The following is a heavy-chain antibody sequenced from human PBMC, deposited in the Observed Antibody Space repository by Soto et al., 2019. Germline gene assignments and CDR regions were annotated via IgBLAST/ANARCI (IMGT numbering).Heavy chain of an antibody. CDR1: GDTFTDYC. CDR2: VNPSGGHT. V-gene: IGHV1-46*01. J-gene: IGHJ4*02. Sequence: QVQLVQSGAEVKKPRASVKVSCKASGDTFTDYCIHWVRQAPGQGLEWMGTVNPSGGHTTYAQHFLGRMTMTRDTSTSTLYMELTTLTSEDTAVYYCARGGHVVVVTAALDYWGQGTLVTVS. CDR3: ARGGHVVVVTAALDY. D-gene: IGHD2-21*02.